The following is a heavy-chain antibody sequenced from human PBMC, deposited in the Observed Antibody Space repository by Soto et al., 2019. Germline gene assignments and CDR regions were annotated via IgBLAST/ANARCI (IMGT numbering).Heavy chain of an antibody. CDR2: INPSGGST. J-gene: IGHJ4*02. Sequence: QVQLVQSGAEVKKPGASVKVSCKASGYTFTSYYMHWVRQAPGQGLEWMGIINPSGGSTSYAQKFQGRVTLTRATSTRTVYMELSSLRSEDTAVYSCARDHFLAAAEGVWGQGTLVTVSS. D-gene: IGHD6-13*01. CDR1: GYTFTSYY. V-gene: IGHV1-46*01. CDR3: ARDHFLAAAEGV.